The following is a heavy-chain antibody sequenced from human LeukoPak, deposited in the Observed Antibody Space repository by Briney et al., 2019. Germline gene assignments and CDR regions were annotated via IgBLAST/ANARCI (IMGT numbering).Heavy chain of an antibody. J-gene: IGHJ6*03. CDR2: ISGSGGST. CDR3: ARVPTGYSSSWYYYYYMDV. CDR1: GFTFSSYA. D-gene: IGHD6-13*01. Sequence: GGSLRLSCAASGFTFSSYAMSWVRQAPGKGLEWVSAISGSGGSTYYADSVKGRFTISRDNSKNTLYLQMNSLRAEDTAVYYCARVPTGYSSSWYYYYYMDVWGKGTTVTVSS. V-gene: IGHV3-23*01.